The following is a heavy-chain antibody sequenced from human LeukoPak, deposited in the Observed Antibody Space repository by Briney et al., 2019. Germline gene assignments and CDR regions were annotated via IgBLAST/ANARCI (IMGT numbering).Heavy chain of an antibody. J-gene: IGHJ4*02. CDR1: GFTFSSYA. D-gene: IGHD4-17*01. CDR2: ISNSGDST. V-gene: IGHV3-23*01. Sequence: GGSLRLSCAASGFTFSSYAMNWVRQAPGKGLEWVSSISNSGDSTYYADSAKGRFTISRDNSKNTLFLQMNSLRAEDTAVYYCAKPPTVTTWVFDQWGQGTLVTVSS. CDR3: AKPPTVTTWVFDQ.